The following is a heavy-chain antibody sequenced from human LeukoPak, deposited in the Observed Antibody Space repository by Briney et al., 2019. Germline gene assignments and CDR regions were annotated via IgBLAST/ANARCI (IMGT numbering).Heavy chain of an antibody. CDR2: INNDGSYA. V-gene: IGHV3-74*01. CDR3: ARDRPHNWFDP. J-gene: IGHJ5*02. Sequence: GGSLRLSCAASGITFSNHWMHWVRQAPGKGLEWVSWINNDGSYAVYADSVRARFTISRDNAKNTLYLQMNSLRPEDTAVYYCARDRPHNWFDPWGQGTLVTVSS. CDR1: GITFSNHW.